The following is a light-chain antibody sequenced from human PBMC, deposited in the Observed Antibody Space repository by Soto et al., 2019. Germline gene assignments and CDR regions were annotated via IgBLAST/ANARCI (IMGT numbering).Light chain of an antibody. CDR1: SSDVGGYNY. CDR2: DVS. V-gene: IGLV2-8*01. J-gene: IGLJ1*01. CDR3: SSYAVTHVV. Sequence: QSVLTQPPSASGSPGQSVTISCTGTSSDVGGYNYVSWYQQHPGKAPKLMIYDVSKRPSGVPDRFSGSKSGNTASLTVSGLQADEEADYSCSSYAVTHVVFGTGTKVTVL.